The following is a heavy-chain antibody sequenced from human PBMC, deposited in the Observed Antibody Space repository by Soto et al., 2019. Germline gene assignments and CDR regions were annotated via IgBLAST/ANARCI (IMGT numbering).Heavy chain of an antibody. J-gene: IGHJ4*02. V-gene: IGHV3-11*06. CDR3: ARDKGDDSSGVDY. D-gene: IGHD3-22*01. CDR1: GFTFSDYY. CDR2: LSSSSSYT. Sequence: QVQLVESGGGLVKPGGSLRLSCAASGFTFSDYYMSWIRQAPWKGLEWVSYLSSSSSYTNYADAVKGRFTISRDNAKNSMYLQMNSLRAEDPDVYYCARDKGDDSSGVDYWGQGTLVTVSS.